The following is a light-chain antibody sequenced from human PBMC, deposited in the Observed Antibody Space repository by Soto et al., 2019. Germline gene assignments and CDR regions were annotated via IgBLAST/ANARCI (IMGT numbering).Light chain of an antibody. CDR1: QSISNW. J-gene: IGKJ4*01. CDR3: QQYKSFSLT. Sequence: DIQMTQSPSTLSASVGGRVTITCRASQSISNWLAWYQQKPGKAPKLLIYKTSNLDSGVPSRFSGSGSGTEFSLTISSLQPDDFATYYCQQYKSFSLTFGGGTKVDIK. V-gene: IGKV1-5*03. CDR2: KTS.